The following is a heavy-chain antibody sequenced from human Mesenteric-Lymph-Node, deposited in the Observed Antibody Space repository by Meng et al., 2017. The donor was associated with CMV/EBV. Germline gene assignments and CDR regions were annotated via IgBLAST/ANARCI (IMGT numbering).Heavy chain of an antibody. CDR3: ARDAANHVDTAPGPEDY. V-gene: IGHV1-46*01. CDR1: AYTFTSYY. CDR2: INPSGGST. D-gene: IGHD5-18*01. J-gene: IGHJ4*02. Sequence: ASVQVSCKASAYTFTSYYMHWVRQAPGHGLEWMGIINPSGGSTKYAQKFQGRVTMTGDTSTSTVYMELGRLRSEDTAVYYCARDAANHVDTAPGPEDYWGQGTLVTVSS.